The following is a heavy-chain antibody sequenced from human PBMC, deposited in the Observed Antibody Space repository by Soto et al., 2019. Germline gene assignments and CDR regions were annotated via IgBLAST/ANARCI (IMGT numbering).Heavy chain of an antibody. Sequence: QVQLVQSGAEVKKPGSSVKVSCKASGGTFSSYAISWVRQAPGQGLEWMGGIIPIFGTANYAQKFQGRVTITADKSTSTAHMELSSLRSEDTAVYYCARAYCSSTSCYKIDYYYYGMDVWGQGTTVTVSS. CDR1: GGTFSSYA. CDR3: ARAYCSSTSCYKIDYYYYGMDV. J-gene: IGHJ6*02. CDR2: IIPIFGTA. D-gene: IGHD2-2*02. V-gene: IGHV1-69*06.